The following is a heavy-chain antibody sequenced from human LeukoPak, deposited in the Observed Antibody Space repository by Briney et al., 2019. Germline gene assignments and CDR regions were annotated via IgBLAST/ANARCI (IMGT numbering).Heavy chain of an antibody. CDR2: IYHSGST. J-gene: IGHJ5*02. Sequence: PSGTLSLTCAVSGGSISSSNWWSWVRQPPGKGLEWIGEIYHSGSTNYNPSLKSRVTISVDTSKNQFSLKLSSVTAADTAVYYCARLVYSSSSGFDPWGQGTLVTVSS. D-gene: IGHD6-13*01. CDR3: ARLVYSSSSGFDP. CDR1: GGSISSSNW. V-gene: IGHV4-4*02.